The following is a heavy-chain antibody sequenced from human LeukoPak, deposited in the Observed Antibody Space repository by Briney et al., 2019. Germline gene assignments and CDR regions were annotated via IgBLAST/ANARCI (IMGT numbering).Heavy chain of an antibody. Sequence: GGSLRLSCAASGFTFSSYAMSWVRQAPGKGLEWVSVTYSGGNTYYADSVKGRFTISRDKSKNTLYLQMNSLRAEDTAVYYCAKGSINSGSYEGWGQGTLVTVSS. CDR2: TYSGGNT. V-gene: IGHV3-23*03. D-gene: IGHD1-26*01. CDR1: GFTFSSYA. CDR3: AKGSINSGSYEG. J-gene: IGHJ4*02.